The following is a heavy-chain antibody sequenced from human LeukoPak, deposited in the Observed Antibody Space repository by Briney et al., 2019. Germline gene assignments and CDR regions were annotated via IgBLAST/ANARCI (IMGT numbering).Heavy chain of an antibody. CDR1: GSTFTGYY. V-gene: IGHV1-2*02. Sequence: ASVKVSCKASGSTFTGYYIHWVRQAPAQGLEWMGWIIPNSGGTNYAQRFQGRVTMTRDTSISTAYMELTSLRSDDTALYYCARTLTGGRGGYFDYWGQGTLVTVSS. CDR2: IIPNSGGT. D-gene: IGHD3-9*01. CDR3: ARTLTGGRGGYFDY. J-gene: IGHJ4*02.